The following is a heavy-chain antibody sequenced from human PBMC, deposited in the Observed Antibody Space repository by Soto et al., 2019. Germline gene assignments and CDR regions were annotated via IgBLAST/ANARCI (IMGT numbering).Heavy chain of an antibody. CDR3: ARDRACYGSSGYFDY. Sequence: ASVKVSCKASGYTFTGYYMHWVRQAPGQGLEWMGWINPNSGGTNYAQKFQGWVTMTRDTSISTAYMELSRLRSDDTAVYYCARDRACYGSSGYFDYWGQGTLVTVSS. V-gene: IGHV1-2*04. J-gene: IGHJ4*02. CDR1: GYTFTGYY. D-gene: IGHD3-22*01. CDR2: INPNSGGT.